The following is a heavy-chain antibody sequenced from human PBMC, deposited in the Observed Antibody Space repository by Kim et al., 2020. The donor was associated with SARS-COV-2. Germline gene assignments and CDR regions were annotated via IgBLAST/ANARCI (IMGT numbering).Heavy chain of an antibody. J-gene: IGHJ4*02. CDR2: INPNSGGT. D-gene: IGHD6-19*01. V-gene: IGHV1-2*02. CDR1: GYTFTGYD. Sequence: ASVKVSCKASGYTFTGYDMHWVRQAPGQGLEWMGWINPNSGGTNYAQEFQGRVTMTRDTSISTAYMELSRLRSDDTAVYYCARDSEDSSGWYLATPAPPDYWGQGTLVTVSS. CDR3: ARDSEDSSGWYLATPAPPDY.